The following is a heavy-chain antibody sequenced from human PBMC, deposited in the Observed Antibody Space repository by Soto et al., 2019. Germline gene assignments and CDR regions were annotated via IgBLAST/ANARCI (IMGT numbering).Heavy chain of an antibody. J-gene: IGHJ3*02. Sequence: SETLSLTCAISGGSFSVYYWIWIRQSPEKGLEWLGEVNHAGSSNYNPSLRGRVTISVDTSKNQFSLKLSSVTAADTAVYFCARDSTRRGACDIWGKGTMVTVSS. CDR2: VNHAGSS. V-gene: IGHV4-34*01. CDR3: ARDSTRRGACDI. CDR1: GGSFSVYY. D-gene: IGHD5-18*01.